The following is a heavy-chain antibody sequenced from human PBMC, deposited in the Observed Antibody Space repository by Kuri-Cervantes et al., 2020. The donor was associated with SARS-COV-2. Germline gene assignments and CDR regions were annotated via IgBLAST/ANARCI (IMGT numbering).Heavy chain of an antibody. CDR1: GFTFSSYW. CDR3: ASLPGIGAAVSGGNDY. CDR2: INSDGSST. D-gene: IGHD6-19*01. Sequence: GGSLRLACAVYGFTFSSYWMHWVRQAPGKGLVWVARINSDGSSTSYADSVKGRFTLSRNNAKNTLYLQMTSLRDADTAVYYCASLPGIGAAVSGGNDYWGQGTLVTVSS. V-gene: IGHV3-74*01. J-gene: IGHJ4*02.